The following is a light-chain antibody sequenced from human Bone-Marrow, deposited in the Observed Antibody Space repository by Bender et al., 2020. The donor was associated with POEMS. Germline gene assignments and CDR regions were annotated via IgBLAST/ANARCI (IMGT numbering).Light chain of an antibody. CDR3: CSYAGSSTWV. Sequence: QSALTQPASVSGSPGQSITISCSGTSSDVGSYNLVSWYQQHPGKAPKLMIYEVRKRPSGVSNRFSGSKSGNTASLTISGLQAEDEADYYCCSYAGSSTWVFGGGTKLTVL. V-gene: IGLV2-23*02. J-gene: IGLJ3*02. CDR2: EVR. CDR1: SSDVGSYNL.